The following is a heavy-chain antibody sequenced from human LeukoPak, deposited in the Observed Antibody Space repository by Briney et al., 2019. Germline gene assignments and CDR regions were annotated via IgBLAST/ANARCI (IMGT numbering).Heavy chain of an antibody. CDR3: AKSNSGNGFDY. V-gene: IGHV3-23*01. Sequence: HPGGSLSLLCAASGFTLSNCVMNWVRQAPGKGPEWVSVISPSGGSTYYADSVKGRFTISRDNSKNTLYLQMNSLRAEDTAVYYCAKSNSGNGFDYWGQGTLVTVSS. CDR1: GFTLSNCV. CDR2: ISPSGGST. J-gene: IGHJ4*02. D-gene: IGHD5-12*01.